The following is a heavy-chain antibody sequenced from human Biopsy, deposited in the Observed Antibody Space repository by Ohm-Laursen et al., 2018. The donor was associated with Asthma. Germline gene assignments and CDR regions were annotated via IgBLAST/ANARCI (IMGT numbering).Heavy chain of an antibody. Sequence: SLRLSCSASGFTFSSYGMHWVRQAPGKGLEWVAVISYDGSNKYYADSVKGRFTISRDNSKNTLYLQMNSLRAEDTAVYYCAKESGSNYAFDTWGQGTMVTVSS. D-gene: IGHD1-1*01. CDR1: GFTFSSYG. CDR3: AKESGSNYAFDT. CDR2: ISYDGSNK. J-gene: IGHJ3*02. V-gene: IGHV3-30*18.